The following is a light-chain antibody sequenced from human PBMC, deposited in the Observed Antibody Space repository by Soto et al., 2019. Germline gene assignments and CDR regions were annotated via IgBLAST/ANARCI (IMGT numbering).Light chain of an antibody. Sequence: SQTSKAPPTLSAAVGDRVTITWRASQSISSWLAWYQQKPGKAPKLLIYKASSLESGVPSRFSGSGSGTEFTLTISSLQPDDFATYYCQQYNSYPPWTFGQGTKVDIK. CDR2: KAS. CDR3: QQYNSYPPWT. CDR1: QSISSW. J-gene: IGKJ1*01. V-gene: IGKV1-5*03.